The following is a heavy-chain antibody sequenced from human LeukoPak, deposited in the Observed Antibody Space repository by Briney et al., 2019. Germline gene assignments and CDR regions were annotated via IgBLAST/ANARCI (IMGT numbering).Heavy chain of an antibody. CDR3: ARDDPYIPLDAFDI. CDR1: GYTFTSYG. V-gene: IGHV1-18*01. Sequence: ASVKASCKASGYTFTSYGISWVRQAPGQGREGMGWISAYNGNTNYAQKLQGRVTMTTDTSTSTAYMELRSLRSDDTAVYYCARDDPYIPLDAFDIWGQGTMVTVSS. D-gene: IGHD2-2*02. CDR2: ISAYNGNT. J-gene: IGHJ3*02.